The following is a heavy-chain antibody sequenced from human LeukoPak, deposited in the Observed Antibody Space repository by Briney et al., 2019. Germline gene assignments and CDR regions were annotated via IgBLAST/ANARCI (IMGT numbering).Heavy chain of an antibody. D-gene: IGHD3-10*01. V-gene: IGHV1-69*01. J-gene: IGHJ4*02. CDR1: GGTFSSYA. CDR2: IIPIFGTA. CDR3: ARGAEYVLLWFGEFDY. Sequence: ASVKVSCKASGGTFSSYAISWVRQAPGQGLEWMGGIIPIFGTANYAQKFQGRVTITADESTSTAYMELSSLRSEDTAVYYCARGAEYVLLWFGEFDYWGQGTLVTVSS.